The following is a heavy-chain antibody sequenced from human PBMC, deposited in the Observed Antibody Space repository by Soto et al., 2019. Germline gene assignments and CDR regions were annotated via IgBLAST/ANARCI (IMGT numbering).Heavy chain of an antibody. CDR3: ARLGYCSSTSCQGDAFDI. V-gene: IGHV3-21*01. CDR2: ISSISIYI. Sequence: PGGSLRLSCAASGFTFSSYSMNWVRQAPGKGLEWVSSISSISIYIYYADSVKGRFTISRDNAKNSLYLQMNSLRAEDTAVYYCARLGYCSSTSCQGDAFDIWGQGTMVTVSS. J-gene: IGHJ3*02. D-gene: IGHD2-2*01. CDR1: GFTFSSYS.